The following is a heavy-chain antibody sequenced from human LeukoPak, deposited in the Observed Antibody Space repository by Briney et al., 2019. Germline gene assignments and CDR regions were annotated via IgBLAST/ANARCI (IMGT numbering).Heavy chain of an antibody. CDR2: ISYDGSNK. J-gene: IGHJ4*02. D-gene: IGHD6-13*01. CDR1: GFTFSSYS. Sequence: PGRSLRLSCAASGFTFSSYSMNWVRQAPGKGLEWVAVISYDGSNKYYADSVKGRFTISRDNSKNTLYLQMSSLRAEDTAVYYCATHPGRTAAAAHYFDYWGQGTLVTVSS. V-gene: IGHV3-30*03. CDR3: ATHPGRTAAAAHYFDY.